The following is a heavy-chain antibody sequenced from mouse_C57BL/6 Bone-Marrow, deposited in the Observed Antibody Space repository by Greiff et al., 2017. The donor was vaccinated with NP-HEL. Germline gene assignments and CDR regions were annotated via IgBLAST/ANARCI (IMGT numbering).Heavy chain of an antibody. J-gene: IGHJ1*03. CDR2: IYPGSGST. D-gene: IGHD1-1*01. CDR3: ARSRWDYYGSSYGYFDV. CDR1: GYTFTSSW. V-gene: IGHV1-55*01. Sequence: QVQLQQPGAELVKPGASVKMSCKASGYTFTSSWITWVKQRPGQGLEWIGDIYPGSGSTNYNAKFKSKATLTVDTSSSTAYMQLSSLSSEDSAVYYCARSRWDYYGSSYGYFDVWGTGTTVTVSS.